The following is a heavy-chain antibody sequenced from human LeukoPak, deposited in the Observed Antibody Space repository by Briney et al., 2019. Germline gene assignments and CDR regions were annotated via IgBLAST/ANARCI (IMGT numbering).Heavy chain of an antibody. D-gene: IGHD4-17*01. CDR1: GFTFSNYS. V-gene: IGHV3-21*01. CDR2: ITSSGSYI. CDR3: ARQEARGDYILLVY. Sequence: GGSLRLSCAASGFTFSNYSMNWVRQAPGKGLEWVSSITSSGSYIYYADSVKGRFTISRDNARNSLYLQMNSLRAEDTAIYYCARQEARGDYILLVYWGQGTLVTVSS. J-gene: IGHJ4*02.